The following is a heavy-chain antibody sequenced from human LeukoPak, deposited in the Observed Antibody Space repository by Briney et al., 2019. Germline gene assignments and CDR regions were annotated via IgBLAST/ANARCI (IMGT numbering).Heavy chain of an antibody. CDR2: IRNDGSII. Sequence: GGSLRLSCAASGFTFSSYGMHWIRQAPGKGLEWVAFIRNDGSIIYNSDSVKGRFTISRDNSKNTLYLQMNSLRAEDTAVYYCAKVILSSGDYWGQGTLVTVSS. J-gene: IGHJ4*02. D-gene: IGHD6-25*01. CDR1: GFTFSSYG. CDR3: AKVILSSGDY. V-gene: IGHV3-30*02.